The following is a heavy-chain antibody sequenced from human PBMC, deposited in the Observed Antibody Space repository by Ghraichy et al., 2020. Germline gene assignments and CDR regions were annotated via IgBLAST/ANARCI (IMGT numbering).Heavy chain of an antibody. D-gene: IGHD3-22*01. V-gene: IGHV6-1*01. Sequence: SQTLSLTCAISGDSVSSNSAAWNWIRQSPSRGLEWLGRTYYRSKWYNDYAVSVKSRITINPDTSKNQFSLQLNSVTPEDTVVYYCARGPYYDSSGYFDYFDYWGQGTLVTVSS. J-gene: IGHJ4*02. CDR1: GDSVSSNSAA. CDR3: ARGPYYDSSGYFDYFDY. CDR2: TYYRSKWYN.